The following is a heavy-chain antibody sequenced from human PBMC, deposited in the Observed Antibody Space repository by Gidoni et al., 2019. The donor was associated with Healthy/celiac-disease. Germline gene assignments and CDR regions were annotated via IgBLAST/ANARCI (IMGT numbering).Heavy chain of an antibody. J-gene: IGHJ5*02. V-gene: IGHV3-33*01. CDR1: GFTFSSYG. Sequence: LRLSCAASGFTFSSYGMHWVRQAQGKGLEWVAVIWYDGSNKYYADSVKGRFTISRDNSKNTLYLKMNSLRAEDTAVYYCARDPRAYSHSSGYYGGTYNWFDPWGQGTLVTVSS. CDR3: ARDPRAYSHSSGYYGGTYNWFDP. CDR2: IWYDGSNK. D-gene: IGHD3-22*01.